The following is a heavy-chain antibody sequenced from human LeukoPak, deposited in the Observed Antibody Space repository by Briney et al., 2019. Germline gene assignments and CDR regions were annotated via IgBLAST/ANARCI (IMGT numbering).Heavy chain of an antibody. J-gene: IGHJ2*01. Sequence: GASVKVSCKASGGTFSSYAISWVRQAPGQGLEWMGGIIPIFGTANYAQKFQGRVTITTDESTSTAYMELNSLRAEDTAVYYCARDYDFWSGLDTAFQVDWFFDLWGRGTLVTVSS. CDR2: IIPIFGTA. CDR1: GGTFSSYA. CDR3: ARDYDFWSGLDTAFQVDWFFDL. D-gene: IGHD3-3*01. V-gene: IGHV1-69*05.